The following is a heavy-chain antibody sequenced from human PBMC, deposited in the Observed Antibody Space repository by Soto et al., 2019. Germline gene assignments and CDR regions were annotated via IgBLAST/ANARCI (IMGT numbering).Heavy chain of an antibody. CDR1: GFAFSNYA. Sequence: PGGSRRLAGAATGFAFSNYAMTWVRQSPGKGRECIAAMTDSGDTSICAGCVRRRFTMSSDNSKNIVYLQMNSLRVGDTARYYCAQGSVQWCSPSGPCYPLDLWGQGVPVTVSS. CDR2: MTDSGDTS. V-gene: IGHV3-23*01. CDR3: AQGSVQWCSPSGPCYPLDL. J-gene: IGHJ5*02. D-gene: IGHD2-15*01.